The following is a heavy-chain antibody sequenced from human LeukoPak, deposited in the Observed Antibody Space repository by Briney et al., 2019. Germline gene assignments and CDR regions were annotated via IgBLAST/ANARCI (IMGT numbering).Heavy chain of an antibody. V-gene: IGHV3-74*01. J-gene: IGHJ3*02. D-gene: IGHD1-26*01. CDR3: ARALVTRLGAFDI. CDR2: ISTDGYTT. Sequence: GGSLRLSCAASGLAFSAYKMHWVRQAPRKGLVWVSRISTDGYTTDYADFVQGRFTISRDNAQNTLYLQMNNLGVDDTAVYYCARALVTRLGAFDIWGQGTMVIVFS. CDR1: GLAFSAYK.